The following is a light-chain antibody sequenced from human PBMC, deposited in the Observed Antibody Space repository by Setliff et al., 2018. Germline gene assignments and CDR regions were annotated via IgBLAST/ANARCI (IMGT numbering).Light chain of an antibody. V-gene: IGLV2-14*03. CDR2: DVS. Sequence: QSALAQPASVSGSPGQSITISCTGTSSDVGGYNYVSWYQQHPGKAPKLMIYDVSNRPSGVSNRFSGSKSGNTASLTISGLQAEDEADYYCSSYTDTYVVGSGTKV. CDR3: SSYTDTYV. J-gene: IGLJ1*01. CDR1: SSDVGGYNY.